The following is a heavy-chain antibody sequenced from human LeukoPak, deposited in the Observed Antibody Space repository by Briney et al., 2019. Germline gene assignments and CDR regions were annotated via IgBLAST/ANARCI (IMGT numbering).Heavy chain of an antibody. V-gene: IGHV3-7*03. CDR1: GFTFSSYW. Sequence: GRSLRLSCAASGFTFSSYWMTWVRQAPGKGLEWVANIKRDGSEKHYVDSVKGRFTISRDDAKNSMFLQMNSLRAEDTAVYYCASLLVAGVARVDYWGQGTLVTVS. CDR2: IKRDGSEK. D-gene: IGHD6-19*01. J-gene: IGHJ4*02. CDR3: ASLLVAGVARVDY.